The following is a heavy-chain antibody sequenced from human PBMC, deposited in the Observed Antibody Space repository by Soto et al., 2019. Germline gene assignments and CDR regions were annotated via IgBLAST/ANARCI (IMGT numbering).Heavy chain of an antibody. CDR1: GGSISSYY. D-gene: IGHD5-12*01. V-gene: IGHV4-59*08. J-gene: IGHJ4*02. CDR3: ANTIRDGYNIFDY. Sequence: SETLSLTCTVSGGSISSYYWSWIRQPPGKGLEWIGYIYYSGSTNYNPSLKSRVTISVDPSKNQFSLKLSSVTAADTAVYYCANTIRDGYNIFDYWGQGTLVTVSS. CDR2: IYYSGST.